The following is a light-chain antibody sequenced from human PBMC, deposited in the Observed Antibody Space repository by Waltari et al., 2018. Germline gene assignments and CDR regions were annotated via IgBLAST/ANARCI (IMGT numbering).Light chain of an antibody. CDR2: ASS. CDR1: QGIRSY. V-gene: IGKV1-9*01. J-gene: IGKJ2*01. Sequence: IQLTQSLSSLSASVGDRVTITCRASQGIRSYLAWYQQKPGKAHKLLMYASSTLESGVPPRFSGSGFGTEFSLTLSSRQPEDFATYHCQQFYSYPETFGQGTKLEIK. CDR3: QQFYSYPET.